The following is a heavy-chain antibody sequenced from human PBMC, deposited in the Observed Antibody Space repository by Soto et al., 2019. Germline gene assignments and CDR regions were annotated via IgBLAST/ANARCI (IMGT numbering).Heavy chain of an antibody. V-gene: IGHV4-39*02. CDR1: GGSISSSSYY. Sequence: PSETLSLTCTVSGGSISSSSYYWGWIRHPPGKGLEWIGSIYYSGSTYYNPSLKSRVTISVDTSKNQFSLKLSSVTAADTAVYYCARDRPRRVVVKDDAFDIWGQGTMVTVSS. J-gene: IGHJ3*02. CDR2: IYYSGST. D-gene: IGHD3-22*01. CDR3: ARDRPRRVVVKDDAFDI.